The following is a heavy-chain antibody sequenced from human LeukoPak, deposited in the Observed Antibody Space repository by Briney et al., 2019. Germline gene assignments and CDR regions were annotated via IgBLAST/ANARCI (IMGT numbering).Heavy chain of an antibody. J-gene: IGHJ5*02. V-gene: IGHV3-11*04. Sequence: SGGSLRLSCAASGFTFSDYYMSWIRQAPGKGLEWVSYISSSGSTIYYADSVKGRFTISRDNARNSLYLQMNSLRAEDTAMYYCARDAGNSGYGCDLWGQGTLVTVSS. CDR2: ISSSGSTI. D-gene: IGHD5-12*01. CDR3: ARDAGNSGYGCDL. CDR1: GFTFSDYY.